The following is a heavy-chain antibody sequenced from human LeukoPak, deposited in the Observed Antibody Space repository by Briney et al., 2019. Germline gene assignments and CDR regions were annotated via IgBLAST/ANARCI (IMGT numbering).Heavy chain of an antibody. Sequence: PSETLSLTCNVSGGSISSSIYYWSWIRQPPGKGLEWIGYIYYSGSTNYNPSLKSRVTISVDTSKNQFSLKLSSVTAADTAVYYCARVANDDRPFDYWGQGTLVTVSS. J-gene: IGHJ4*02. CDR1: GGSISSSIYY. CDR2: IYYSGST. V-gene: IGHV4-61*01. D-gene: IGHD1-1*01. CDR3: ARVANDDRPFDY.